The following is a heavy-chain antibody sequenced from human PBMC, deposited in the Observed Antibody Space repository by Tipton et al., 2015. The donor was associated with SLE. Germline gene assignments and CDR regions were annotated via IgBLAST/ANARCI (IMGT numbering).Heavy chain of an antibody. CDR2: INHSGST. J-gene: IGHJ4*02. V-gene: IGHV4-34*01. Sequence: LRLSCAVYGGSFSGYYWSWIRQPPGKGLEWIGEINHSGSTNYNPSLKSRVTISVDTSKNQFSLKLSSVTAADTAVYYCARSSGLDYWGQGTLVTVSS. D-gene: IGHD6-19*01. CDR3: ARSSGLDY. CDR1: GGSFSGYY.